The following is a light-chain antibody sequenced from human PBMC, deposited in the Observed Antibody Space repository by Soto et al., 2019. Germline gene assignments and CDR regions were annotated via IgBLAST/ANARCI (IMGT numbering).Light chain of an antibody. Sequence: QSALTQPASVSGSPGQSITISCTGTSSDIGGCNYVSWYKQHPGKAPKLIIYDVTNRPSGVSNRFSGSKSANTASLTISGLQTEDEADYYCSSCTSSNTHVVFGGGTKLTVL. CDR3: SSCTSSNTHVV. J-gene: IGLJ2*01. CDR2: DVT. CDR1: SSDIGGCNY. V-gene: IGLV2-14*01.